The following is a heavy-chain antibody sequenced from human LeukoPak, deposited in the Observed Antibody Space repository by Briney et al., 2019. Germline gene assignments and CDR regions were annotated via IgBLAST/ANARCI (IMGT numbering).Heavy chain of an antibody. CDR2: IYHSGST. Sequence: SETLSLTCAVSGYSISSGYYWGWIRQPLGKGLEWIGSIYHSGSTYYNPSLKSRVTISVDTSKNQFSLKLSSVTAADTAVYYCARRAGYCSSTSCYKAHFDYWGQGTLVTVPS. CDR1: GYSISSGYY. J-gene: IGHJ4*02. D-gene: IGHD2-2*02. CDR3: ARRAGYCSSTSCYKAHFDY. V-gene: IGHV4-38-2*01.